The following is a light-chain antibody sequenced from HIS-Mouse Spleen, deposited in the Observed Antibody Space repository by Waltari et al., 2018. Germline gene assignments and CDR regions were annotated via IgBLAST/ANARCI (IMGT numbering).Light chain of an antibody. Sequence: SYELTQPPSVSVSPGQTARITCSGDALPKKYAYWYQQKSGPAPGLVIYEDSKRPSGIPERFSGSSSGTMATLTISGAQVEDEADYYCYSTDSSGNHRVFGGGTKLTVL. CDR1: ALPKKY. V-gene: IGLV3-10*01. J-gene: IGLJ2*01. CDR3: YSTDSSGNHRV. CDR2: EDS.